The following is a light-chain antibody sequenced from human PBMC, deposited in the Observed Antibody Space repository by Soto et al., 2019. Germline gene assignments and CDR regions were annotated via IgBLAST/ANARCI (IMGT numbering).Light chain of an antibody. V-gene: IGLV2-8*01. CDR1: SSDVGVYNY. J-gene: IGLJ2*01. CDR3: SSFAGGGNPVL. CDR2: EVT. Sequence: QSALTQPPSATGSLGQKVTISCTGTSSDVGVYNYVSWHQQHPGKAPKVMIYEVTKRPPGVPDRFSGSKSGNTASLTVSGLQAEDEADYYCSSFAGGGNPVLLGGGTKLTVL.